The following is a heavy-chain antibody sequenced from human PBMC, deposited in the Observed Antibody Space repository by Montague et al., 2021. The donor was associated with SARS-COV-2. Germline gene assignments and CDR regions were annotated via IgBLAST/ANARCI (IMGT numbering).Heavy chain of an antibody. CDR1: GFTFSSYA. Sequence: PRLSCAASGFTFSSYAMHWVRQAPGKGLEWVAVISYDGSNKYYADSVKGRFTISRDNSKNALYLQMNSLRAEDTAVYYCARDSAYYDILTGYLGGKNYYYYYGMDVGGQGTTVTVSS. CDR3: ARDSAYYDILTGYLGGKNYYYYYGMDV. J-gene: IGHJ6*02. D-gene: IGHD3-9*01. CDR2: ISYDGSNK. V-gene: IGHV3-30-3*01.